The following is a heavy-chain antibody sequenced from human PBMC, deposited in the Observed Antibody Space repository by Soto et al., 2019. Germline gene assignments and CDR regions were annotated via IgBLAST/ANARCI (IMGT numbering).Heavy chain of an antibody. CDR3: ARDLVPWNAPVSTIYYYYGMDV. D-gene: IGHD1-1*01. CDR1: GYIFTSYY. V-gene: IGHV1-46*01. CDR2: INPSGGST. Sequence: ASVKVSCKASGYIFTSYYMHWVRQAPGQGLEWMGIINPSGGSTSYAQKFRGRVTMTRDTSTSTVYMELSSLRSEDTAVYYCARDLVPWNAPVSTIYYYYGMDVWGQGTTVTV. J-gene: IGHJ6*02.